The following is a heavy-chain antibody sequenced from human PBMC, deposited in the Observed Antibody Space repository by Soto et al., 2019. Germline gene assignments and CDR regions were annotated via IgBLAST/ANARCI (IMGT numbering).Heavy chain of an antibody. D-gene: IGHD6-13*01. CDR2: ISTDNFFI. CDR3: VRAIAAAGTIFYFDY. Sequence: PGGSLRLSCSASGFIFRTYSVSWVRQAPGKGLEWVSSISTDNFFIHYADSVRGRFTISRDNARNSLDLQMNSLRAGDTAIYYCVRAIAAAGTIFYFDYWGQGTPVTVSS. V-gene: IGHV3-21*01. CDR1: GFIFRTYS. J-gene: IGHJ4*02.